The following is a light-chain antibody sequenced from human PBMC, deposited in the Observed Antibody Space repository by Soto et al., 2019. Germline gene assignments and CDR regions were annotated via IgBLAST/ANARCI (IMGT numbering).Light chain of an antibody. CDR1: QSISRW. V-gene: IGKV1-5*01. Sequence: DIPLTQAPSTLSAYLGDKVTITCRASQSISRWLAWYQQKPGKAPKLLIYYASSLESGVPSRFSGSGSGTEFTLTISSLQPDDFATYYCQQYNNYWAFGQGTKVDIK. J-gene: IGKJ1*01. CDR2: YAS. CDR3: QQYNNYWA.